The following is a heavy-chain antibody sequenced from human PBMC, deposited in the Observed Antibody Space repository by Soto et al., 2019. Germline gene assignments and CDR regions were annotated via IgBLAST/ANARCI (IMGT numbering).Heavy chain of an antibody. CDR2: ISYDGSNK. J-gene: IGHJ4*02. CDR3: AKDRGGGGEIDY. Sequence: GGSLRLSCAASGFTFSSYGMHWVRQAPGKGLEWVAVISYDGSNKYYADSVKGRFTISRDNSKNTLYLQMNSLRAEDTAVYYCAKDRGGGGEIDYWGQGTLVTVSS. V-gene: IGHV3-30*18. CDR1: GFTFSSYG. D-gene: IGHD2-21*01.